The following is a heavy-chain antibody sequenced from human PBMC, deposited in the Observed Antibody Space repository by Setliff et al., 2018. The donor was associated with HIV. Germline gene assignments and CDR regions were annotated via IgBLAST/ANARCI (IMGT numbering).Heavy chain of an antibody. CDR3: TKDRSVWLGPRVYFDY. CDR2: ITGSGGSP. Sequence: GESLKISCAASGFIFSSYAMSWVRQAPGKGLEWVSGITGSGGSPYYADSVKGRFTISRDKSKNTPYLQMSSLRAEDTAVYYCTKDRSVWLGPRVYFDYWGQGTLVTVSS. CDR1: GFIFSSYA. D-gene: IGHD6-19*01. J-gene: IGHJ4*02. V-gene: IGHV3-23*01.